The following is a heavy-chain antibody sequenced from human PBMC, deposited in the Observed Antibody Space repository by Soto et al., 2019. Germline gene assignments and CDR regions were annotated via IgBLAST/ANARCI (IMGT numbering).Heavy chain of an antibody. D-gene: IGHD2-2*01. CDR1: GFTLNNYW. V-gene: IGHV3-74*01. CDR3: ARDWRSNRWYYFDS. Sequence: VVSLRISCAASGFTLNNYWMHWARQAPGKGLEWVSRINIDGRSTTYADSVKGRFSISRDDAKNTLFLQMNSLRAEDTAVYYCARDWRSNRWYYFDSWGQGTLVTVSS. CDR2: INIDGRST. J-gene: IGHJ5*01.